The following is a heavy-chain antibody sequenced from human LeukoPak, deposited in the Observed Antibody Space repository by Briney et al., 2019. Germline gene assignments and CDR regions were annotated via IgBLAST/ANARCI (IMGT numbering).Heavy chain of an antibody. CDR2: IKYDGSEK. J-gene: IGHJ5*01. Sequence: GGSLRLSCTASGFTFSNYWTSWVRQAPNKGLEWVANIKYDGSEKYYVDSVKGRLTISRDNAKNSLYLQMNSLRAEDTAVYYCAREPVRKRWFDSWGQGTLVTVSS. D-gene: IGHD3-10*01. CDR1: GFTFSNYW. V-gene: IGHV3-7*03. CDR3: AREPVRKRWFDS.